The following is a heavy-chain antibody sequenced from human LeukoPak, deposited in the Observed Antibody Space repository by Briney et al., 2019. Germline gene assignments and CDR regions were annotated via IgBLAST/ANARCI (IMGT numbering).Heavy chain of an antibody. D-gene: IGHD3-10*02. J-gene: IGHJ6*04. Sequence: GGSLRLSCAASGFTFSSHAVTWVRQAPGKGLEWVSGISNSGGHTYYADSVKGRFTISRDNAKNSLYLQMNSLRAEDTAVYYCAELGITMIGGVWGKGTTVTISS. CDR2: ISNSGGHT. CDR3: AELGITMIGGV. V-gene: IGHV3-48*03. CDR1: GFTFSSHA.